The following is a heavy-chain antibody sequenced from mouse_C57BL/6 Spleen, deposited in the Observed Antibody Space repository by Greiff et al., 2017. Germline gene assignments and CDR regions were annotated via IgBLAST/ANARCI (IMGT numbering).Heavy chain of an antibody. CDR1: GYTFTSYG. CDR2: IYPRSGNT. D-gene: IGHD1-1*01. CDR3: ARGGTVVAVDY. V-gene: IGHV1-81*01. J-gene: IGHJ2*01. Sequence: VQLVESGAELARPGASVKLSCKASGYTFTSYGISWVNQRTGQGLEWIGEIYPRSGNTYYNEKFKGKATLTADKSSSTAYMGLRSLTSEDSEVYIWARGGTVVAVDYWGQGTTLTVSS.